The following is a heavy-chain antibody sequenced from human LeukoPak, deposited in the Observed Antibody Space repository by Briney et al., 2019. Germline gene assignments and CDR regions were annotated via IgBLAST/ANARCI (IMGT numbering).Heavy chain of an antibody. CDR2: ITISSSSI. D-gene: IGHD2-15*01. CDR1: GFSFSSYT. V-gene: IGHV3-21*01. J-gene: IGHJ3*02. CDR3: ARDSGVGPCLFCSGFDI. Sequence: GGSLRLSCAASGFSFSSYTMNWVRQAPGKGLEWVSSITISSSSIYYADSVKGRFTISRDNAKNSLYLQMNSLRAEDTAVYYCARDSGVGPCLFCSGFDIWGQGTMVTVSS.